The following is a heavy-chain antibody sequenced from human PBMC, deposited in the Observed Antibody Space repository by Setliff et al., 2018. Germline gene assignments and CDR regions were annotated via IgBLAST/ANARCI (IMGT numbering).Heavy chain of an antibody. Sequence: ASVKVSFKVSGYTLTELSMHWVRQAPGKGLEWMGGFDPEDGETIYAQKFQGRVTMTEDTSTDTAYMELSSLRSEDTAVYYCATSVSWIQLVLYPQGHPEPFDYWGQGTLVT. CDR1: GYTLTELS. CDR3: ATSVSWIQLVLYPQGHPEPFDY. V-gene: IGHV1-24*01. CDR2: FDPEDGET. J-gene: IGHJ4*02. D-gene: IGHD5-18*01.